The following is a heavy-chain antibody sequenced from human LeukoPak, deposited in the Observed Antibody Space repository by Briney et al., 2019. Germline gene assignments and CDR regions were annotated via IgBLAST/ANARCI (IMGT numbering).Heavy chain of an antibody. CDR2: IKSKTDGGTT. V-gene: IGHV3-15*01. CDR3: AHRDTLMVRVDY. CDR1: GVTFRDAG. Sequence: PGGSLRLSCAASGVTFRDAGMSWVRQAPGKGLEWVGRIKSKTDGGTTDYAAPVKGRFTISRDDSKNTLYLQMSSLKTEDTAVYFCAHRDTLMVRVDYWGQGTLVTVSS. J-gene: IGHJ4*02. D-gene: IGHD5-18*01.